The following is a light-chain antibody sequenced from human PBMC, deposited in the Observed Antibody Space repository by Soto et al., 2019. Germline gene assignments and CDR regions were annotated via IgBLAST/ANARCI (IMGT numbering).Light chain of an antibody. CDR2: GNS. Sequence: QSVLTQPPSVSGAPGQKVTISYTGSSSNIGAGYSVHWYQQLPGTAPKVLIHGNSNRPSGVPDRFSGSKSDTSASLAITGLQAEDEADYYCQSYDRSLSGVVFGGGTKLTVL. V-gene: IGLV1-40*01. CDR1: SSNIGAGYS. CDR3: QSYDRSLSGVV. J-gene: IGLJ2*01.